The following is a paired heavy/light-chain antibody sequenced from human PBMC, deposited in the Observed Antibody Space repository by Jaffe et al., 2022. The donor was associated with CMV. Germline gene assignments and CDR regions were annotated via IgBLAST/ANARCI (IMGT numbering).Light chain of an antibody. J-gene: IGLJ2*01. V-gene: IGLV2-8*01. Sequence: QSALTQPPSASGSPGQSVTISCTGTSSDIGEYNYVSWYQQYPGKAPKLMIYEVRKRPAGTPDRFSGSKSGNTASLTVSGLQVDDEADYYCTSYAGNNNVVFGGGTKLTVL. CDR1: SSDIGEYNY. CDR2: EVR. CDR3: TSYAGNNNVV.
Heavy chain of an antibody. D-gene: IGHD1-26*01. Sequence: QVQLVQSGAEVKKPGASVKVSCKASGYTFPNYYISWVRQAPGQGPEWMAVINPNGGTTTYAQKFQGRVTMTRDRSTRTVYMELSSLRSEDTAVYYCARDAGSGSYYPGYSFDYWGQGTLVTVSS. V-gene: IGHV1-46*01. CDR3: ARDAGSGSYYPGYSFDY. CDR2: INPNGGTT. J-gene: IGHJ4*02. CDR1: GYTFPNYY.